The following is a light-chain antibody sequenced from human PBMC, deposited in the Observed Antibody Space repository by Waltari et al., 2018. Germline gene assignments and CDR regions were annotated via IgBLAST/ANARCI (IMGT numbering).Light chain of an antibody. J-gene: IGLJ1*01. CDR1: NIGSKS. CDR2: YDS. Sequence: SFVLAQPPSVSVAPGETASIPCAGNNIGSKSVHWYQQKPGQAPVVVIYYDSDRSSGIPERFSGSKSGNTATLTISRVEAGDDSHYYCQVWDSTGDHPEVFGAGTRVTV. V-gene: IGLV3-21*04. CDR3: QVWDSTGDHPEV.